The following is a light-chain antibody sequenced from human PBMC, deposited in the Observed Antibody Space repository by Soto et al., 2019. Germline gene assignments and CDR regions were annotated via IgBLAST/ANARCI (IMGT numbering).Light chain of an antibody. CDR3: QKYGTSEIT. CDR2: DTS. CDR1: QSVSNTY. J-gene: IGKJ5*01. V-gene: IGKV3-20*01. Sequence: NVLPKSLATISFSPFERDAICFLTSQSVSNTYVAWYQQKPGQAPRLLIYDTSSRVTGIPDRFSGSGSGTDFTLTISRLEPEDFAVFYCQKYGTSEITCGKGQRLEIK.